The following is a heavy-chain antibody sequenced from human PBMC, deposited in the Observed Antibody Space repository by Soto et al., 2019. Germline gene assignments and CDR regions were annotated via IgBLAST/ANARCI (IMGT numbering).Heavy chain of an antibody. CDR1: GFTFSSYW. J-gene: IGHJ3*02. CDR3: ARVAVTGIGEDAFDI. Sequence: GGSLRLSCAASGFTFSSYWMHWVRQAPGKGLVWVSRINSDGSSTSYADSVKGRFTISRDNAKNTLYLQMNSLRAEDTAVYYCARVAVTGIGEDAFDIWGQGTMVTVSS. CDR2: INSDGSST. V-gene: IGHV3-74*01. D-gene: IGHD3-10*01.